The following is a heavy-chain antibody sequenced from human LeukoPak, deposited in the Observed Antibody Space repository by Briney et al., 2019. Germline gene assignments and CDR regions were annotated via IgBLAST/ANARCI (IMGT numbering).Heavy chain of an antibody. CDR2: ISAYNGNT. Sequence: GASVTVSCTASGYTFTSYGISWVRQAPGQGLEWMGWISAYNGNTNYAQKLQGRVTMTTDTSTSTAYMELRSLRSDDTAVYYCAQAHLACSSCPTFDYWGQGTLVTVSS. V-gene: IGHV1-18*01. J-gene: IGHJ4*02. CDR3: AQAHLACSSCPTFDY. CDR1: GYTFTSYG. D-gene: IGHD2-2*01.